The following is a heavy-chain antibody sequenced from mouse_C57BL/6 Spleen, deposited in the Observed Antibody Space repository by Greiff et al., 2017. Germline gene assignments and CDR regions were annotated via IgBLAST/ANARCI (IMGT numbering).Heavy chain of an antibody. Sequence: QVQLQQPGAELVKPGASVKLSCKASGYTFTSYWMHWVKQRPGQGLEWIGMIHPNSGSTNYNEKFKSKATLTVDKSSSTAYMQLSSLTSEDSAVXYCARYYGYGVGAWFAYWGQGTLVTVSA. J-gene: IGHJ3*01. CDR1: GYTFTSYW. CDR2: IHPNSGST. CDR3: ARYYGYGVGAWFAY. V-gene: IGHV1-64*01. D-gene: IGHD2-2*01.